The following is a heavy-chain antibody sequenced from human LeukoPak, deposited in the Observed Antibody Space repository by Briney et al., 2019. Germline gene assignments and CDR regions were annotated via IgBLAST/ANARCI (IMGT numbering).Heavy chain of an antibody. J-gene: IGHJ4*02. CDR2: ISYDGSNK. CDR1: GFTFSSYA. D-gene: IGHD3-9*01. V-gene: IGHV3-30-3*01. CDR3: AKDTRKDILTGYYIGIDY. Sequence: PGRSLRLSCAASGFTFSSYAMHWVRQAPGKGLEWVAVISYDGSNKYYADSVKGRFTISRDNSKNTLYLQMNRQRAEDTAVYYCAKDTRKDILTGYYIGIDYWGQGTLVTVSS.